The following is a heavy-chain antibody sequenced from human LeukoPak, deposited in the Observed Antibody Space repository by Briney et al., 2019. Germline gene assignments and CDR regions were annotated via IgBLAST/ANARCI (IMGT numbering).Heavy chain of an antibody. J-gene: IGHJ4*02. V-gene: IGHV3-53*01. D-gene: IGHD3-22*01. CDR3: ASRNYYDSSGLLDY. CDR2: IYSGGST. CDR1: GFTVSSNY. Sequence: GGSMRLSCAASGFTVSSNYMSWVRQAPGKGLEWVSVIYSGGSTYYADSVKGRFTISRDNSKNTLYLQMNSLRAEDTAVYYCASRNYYDSSGLLDYWGQGTLVTVSS.